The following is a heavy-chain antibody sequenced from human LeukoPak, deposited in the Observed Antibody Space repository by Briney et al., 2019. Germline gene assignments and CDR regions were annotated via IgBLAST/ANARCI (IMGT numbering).Heavy chain of an antibody. CDR1: ESTFDHA. J-gene: IGHJ6*02. Sequence: PGGSLRLSCTASESTFDHAMHWVRQTPGKGLEWVSGIGWNSARTGYADSVRGRFTISRDNAKNSLYLQMNSLRAEDTALYYCGKDISAGGTDVWGQGTTVTVSS. CDR3: GKDISAGGTDV. CDR2: IGWNSART. D-gene: IGHD3-10*01. V-gene: IGHV3-9*01.